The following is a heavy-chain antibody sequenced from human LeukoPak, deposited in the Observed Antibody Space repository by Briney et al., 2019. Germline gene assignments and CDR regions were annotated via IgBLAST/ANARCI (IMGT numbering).Heavy chain of an antibody. D-gene: IGHD4/OR15-4a*01. Sequence: SETLSLTCSVSGGSISSGGYSWSWIRQPPGKGLEWIGYIYHSGSTYYNPSLKSRVTISVDRSKNQFSLKLSSVTAADTAVYYCARVDGARMDAFDIWGQGTMVTVSS. J-gene: IGHJ3*02. V-gene: IGHV4-30-2*01. CDR1: GGSISSGGYS. CDR3: ARVDGARMDAFDI. CDR2: IYHSGST.